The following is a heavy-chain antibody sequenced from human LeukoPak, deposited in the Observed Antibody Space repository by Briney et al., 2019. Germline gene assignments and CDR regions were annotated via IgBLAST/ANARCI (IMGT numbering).Heavy chain of an antibody. CDR2: INHSGST. D-gene: IGHD3-10*01. J-gene: IGHJ4*02. V-gene: IGHV4-34*01. CDR1: GGSFSGYY. Sequence: SETLSLTCAVYGGSFSGYYWSWIRQPPGKGLEWIGEINHSGSTNYNPSLKSRVTISVDTSKNQFSLKLSSVTAADTAVYYCARTHLARYYGSGSYLPFDYWGQGTLVTVSS. CDR3: ARTHLARYYGSGSYLPFDY.